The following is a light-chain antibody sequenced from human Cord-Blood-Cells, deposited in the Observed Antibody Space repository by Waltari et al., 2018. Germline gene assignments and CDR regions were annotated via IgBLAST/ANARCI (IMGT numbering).Light chain of an antibody. J-gene: IGLJ2*01. Sequence: SSELTQDPAVSVALGQPVRITCQGDSIRSYYASGYKQKPGQAHVLVIYGNTNRPSGIPDRFAGSSSGNTASLTITGAQAEDEADYYCNSRDSSGNHVVFGGGTKLTVL. CDR3: NSRDSSGNHVV. CDR2: GNT. V-gene: IGLV3-19*01. CDR1: SIRSYY.